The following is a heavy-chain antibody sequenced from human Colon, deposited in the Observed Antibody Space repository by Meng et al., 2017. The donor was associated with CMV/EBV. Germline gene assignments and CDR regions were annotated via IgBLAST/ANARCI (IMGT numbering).Heavy chain of an antibody. CDR2: IKRDGTEK. CDR3: TRGQGILYA. Sequence: GESLKISCEASGFTFSDFWMSWVRQVPGKGLEWVANIKRDGTEKNYADGVKGRFTISRDHAKNSLFLHMNGLSDEDTGVYHCTRGQGILYAWGQGTLVTVSS. CDR1: GFTFSDFW. D-gene: IGHD2-8*01. J-gene: IGHJ5*02. V-gene: IGHV3-7*01.